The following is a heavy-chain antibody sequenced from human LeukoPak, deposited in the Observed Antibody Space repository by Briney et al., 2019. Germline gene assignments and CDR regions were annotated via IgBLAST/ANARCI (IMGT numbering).Heavy chain of an antibody. Sequence: PGRSLRLSCAASGFTFSTYAMHCVRQAPGKGLEWVAVMSYDGNNKYYVDSVKGRFTISRDNSKNTLYLQMTSLRPEDTAVYYCAREDGDLPDYWGQGTLVTVSS. V-gene: IGHV3-30-3*01. J-gene: IGHJ4*02. CDR2: MSYDGNNK. CDR1: GFTFSTYA. D-gene: IGHD4-17*01. CDR3: AREDGDLPDY.